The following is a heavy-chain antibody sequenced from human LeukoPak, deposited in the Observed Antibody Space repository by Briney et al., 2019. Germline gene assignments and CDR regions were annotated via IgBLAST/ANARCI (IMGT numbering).Heavy chain of an antibody. Sequence: GGSLRLSCAASGFTFSSYWMNWARQAPGKGLEWVASINHNGNVNYYVDSVKGRFTISRDNSKNTLYLQMNSLRAEDTAIYYCAKGRTVVPAAPSDYWGQGTLVTVSS. J-gene: IGHJ4*02. CDR3: AKGRTVVPAAPSDY. CDR1: GFTFSSYW. CDR2: INHNGNVN. D-gene: IGHD2-2*01. V-gene: IGHV3-7*03.